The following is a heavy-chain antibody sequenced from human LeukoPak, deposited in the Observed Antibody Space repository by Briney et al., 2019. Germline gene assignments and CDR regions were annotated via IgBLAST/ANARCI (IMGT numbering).Heavy chain of an antibody. CDR3: ARGDFGATGAFDI. J-gene: IGHJ3*02. Sequence: KPSETLSLTCTVSGGSISSGSYYWSWIRQPAGKGLEWIGRIYTSGSTNYNPSLKSRVTISVDTSKNQFSLKLRSVTAADTAVYYCARGDFGATGAFDIWGQGTMVTVSS. V-gene: IGHV4-61*02. CDR2: IYTSGST. D-gene: IGHD3/OR15-3a*01. CDR1: GGSISSGSYY.